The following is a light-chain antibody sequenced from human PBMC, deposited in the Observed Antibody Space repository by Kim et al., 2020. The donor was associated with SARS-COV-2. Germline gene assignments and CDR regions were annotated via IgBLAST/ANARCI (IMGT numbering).Light chain of an antibody. V-gene: IGKV1-5*03. J-gene: IGKJ2*01. CDR1: QSSNSW. CDR2: KAS. CDR3: HQYDSYPYT. Sequence: ASVGDRVTITCRASQSSNSWLAWYQQKPGKAPNLLIYKASSLESGVPSRFSGSESGTEFTLTISSLQPDDFATYYCHQYDSYPYTFGQGTKLEI.